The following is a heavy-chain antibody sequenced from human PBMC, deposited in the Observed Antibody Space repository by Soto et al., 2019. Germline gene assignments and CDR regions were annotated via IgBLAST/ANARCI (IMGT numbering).Heavy chain of an antibody. CDR3: ARMATFGSLNWFDP. Sequence: ASVKVSCKASGYSFTNTDVSWVRQATGQGLEWMGWMNPGSGDTGYAQKFQGRVTMTRDISIATAYMELSSLRSDDTAIYYCARMATFGSLNWFDPWGQGTLVTVSS. CDR2: MNPGSGDT. D-gene: IGHD3-16*01. J-gene: IGHJ5*02. CDR1: GYSFTNTD. V-gene: IGHV1-8*01.